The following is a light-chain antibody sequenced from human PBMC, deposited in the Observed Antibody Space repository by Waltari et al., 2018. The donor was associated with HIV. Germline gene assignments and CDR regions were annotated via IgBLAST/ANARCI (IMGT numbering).Light chain of an antibody. V-gene: IGKV4-1*01. CDR3: QQFYDMPLT. Sequence: DIEMTQSPDSLAVSLGESATITCTSSQSVLWSSNNKNYLAWYQQKPGQPPRLLIYWASTRESGVPDRFSGSGSGTDFTLTISSLQAEDVAVYYCQQFYDMPLTFGGGTKVDI. J-gene: IGKJ4*01. CDR2: WAS. CDR1: QSVLWSSNNKNY.